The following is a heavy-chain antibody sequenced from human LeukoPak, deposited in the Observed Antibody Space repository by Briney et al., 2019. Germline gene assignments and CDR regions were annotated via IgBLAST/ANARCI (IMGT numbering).Heavy chain of an antibody. Sequence: SQTLSLTCTVSGGSLSSGAHYWSWIRQPPGKGLEWIGYIYYSGTTNYNPSLKSRVTISVDTSKNRFSLKLTSVTAADTAVYYCARGFCGGANCYPGGNWFDPWGQGTLVTVSS. CDR3: ARGFCGGANCYPGGNWFDP. CDR1: GGSLSSGAHY. V-gene: IGHV4-61*08. CDR2: IYYSGTT. D-gene: IGHD2-15*01. J-gene: IGHJ5*02.